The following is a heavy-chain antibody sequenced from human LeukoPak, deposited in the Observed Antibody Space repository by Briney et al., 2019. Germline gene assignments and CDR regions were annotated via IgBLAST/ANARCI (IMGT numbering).Heavy chain of an antibody. CDR3: SRQGVLWTPRD. J-gene: IGHJ4*02. D-gene: IGHD3-16*01. Sequence: SETLSLTCIVSGASISSSTYYWGWIRQPPGKGLEWIGSIYYSGSTYYTPSLKSRVTISVDTSKNQFSLKLSSVTAADTAVYYCSRQGVLWTPRDWGQGTLVTVSA. CDR1: GASISSSTYY. CDR2: IYYSGST. V-gene: IGHV4-39*01.